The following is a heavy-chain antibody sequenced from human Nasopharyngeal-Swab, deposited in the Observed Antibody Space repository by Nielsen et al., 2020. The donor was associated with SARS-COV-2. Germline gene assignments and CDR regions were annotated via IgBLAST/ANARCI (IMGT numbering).Heavy chain of an antibody. D-gene: IGHD3-10*01. J-gene: IGHJ4*02. CDR3: ARDRGDLRKYYFDS. CDR2: IFYTGNT. V-gene: IGHV4-61*01. Sequence: SETLSLTCIVSGGSVSRGSHYWNWIRQHPGKGLEWHGYIFYTGNTNYNPSLESRVTMSIDTSRNQFSLSLNSVTAADTAVYYCARDRGDLRKYYFDSLGQGTQITVSA. CDR1: GGSVSRGSHY.